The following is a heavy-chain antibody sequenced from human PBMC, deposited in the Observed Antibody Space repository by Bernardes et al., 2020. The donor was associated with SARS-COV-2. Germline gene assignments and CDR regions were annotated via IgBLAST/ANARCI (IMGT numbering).Heavy chain of an antibody. CDR2: INHSGST. CDR1: GGSFSGYY. Sequence: SETLSLTCAVYGGSFSGYYWSWIRQPPGKGLEWIGEINHSGSTNYNPSLKSRVTISVDTSKNQFSLKLSSVTAADTAVYYCARGHISRAAAAGFMFEKKNWFDPWGQGTLVTVSS. D-gene: IGHD6-13*01. V-gene: IGHV4-34*01. J-gene: IGHJ5*02. CDR3: ARGHISRAAAAGFMFEKKNWFDP.